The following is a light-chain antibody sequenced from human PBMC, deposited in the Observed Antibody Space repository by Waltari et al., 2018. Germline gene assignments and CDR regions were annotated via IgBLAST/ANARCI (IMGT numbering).Light chain of an antibody. CDR2: DAS. V-gene: IGKV1-5*01. Sequence: DIQMTQSPSTLSASVVDRVTITCRASQPISSWLAWYQQKAGQAPKLLIYDASTLESGVPSRFSGSGSGTEFTLTISSLHPDDFETYYCQQYDSFSYTFGQGTKLEIK. CDR3: QQYDSFSYT. CDR1: QPISSW. J-gene: IGKJ2*01.